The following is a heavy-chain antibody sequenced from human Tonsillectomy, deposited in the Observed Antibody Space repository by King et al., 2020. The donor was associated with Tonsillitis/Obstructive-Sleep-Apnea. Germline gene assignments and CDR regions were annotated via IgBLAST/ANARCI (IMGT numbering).Heavy chain of an antibody. J-gene: IGHJ4*02. CDR1: GFTFSSYS. V-gene: IGHV3-21*01. CDR2: ISSSSIYI. CDR3: ARNVKLPQLDY. D-gene: IGHD2-15*01. Sequence: QLVQSGGGLVKPGGSLRLSCAASGFTFSSYSMNCGRQAPGKGLEWGSSISSSSIYIYYADSVKGRFTITTDNAKNSLYLQMNSLRTEDTAVYYCARNVKLPQLDYWGQGTLVTVSS.